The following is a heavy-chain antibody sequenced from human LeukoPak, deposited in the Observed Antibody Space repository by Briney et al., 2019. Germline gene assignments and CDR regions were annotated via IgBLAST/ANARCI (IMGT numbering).Heavy chain of an antibody. CDR2: INHSGST. V-gene: IGHV4-34*01. J-gene: IGHJ5*02. D-gene: IGHD2-15*01. Sequence: SETLSLTCAVYGGSFSGYYWSWIRQPPGKGLEWIGEINHSGSTNYNPSLKSRVTISVDTSKNQFSLKLSSVTAADTAVYYCARGNRLFRTTQEGYCSGGSCNWFDPWGQGTLVTVSS. CDR3: ARGNRLFRTTQEGYCSGGSCNWFDP. CDR1: GGSFSGYY.